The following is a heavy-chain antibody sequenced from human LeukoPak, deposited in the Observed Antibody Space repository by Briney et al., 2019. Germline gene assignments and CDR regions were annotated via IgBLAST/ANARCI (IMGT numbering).Heavy chain of an antibody. V-gene: IGHV3-9*01. CDR2: ISWNSGSI. CDR1: GFTFDDYA. D-gene: IGHD3-22*01. CDR3: AKAAGSYYYDSSGYYPFDY. Sequence: GGSLRLSCAASGFTFDDYAMHWVRQAPGKGLEWVSGISWNSGSIGYADSVKGRFTISRDNAKNSLYLQMNSLRAEDTALYYCAKAAGSYYYDSSGYYPFDYWGQGTLVTVSS. J-gene: IGHJ4*02.